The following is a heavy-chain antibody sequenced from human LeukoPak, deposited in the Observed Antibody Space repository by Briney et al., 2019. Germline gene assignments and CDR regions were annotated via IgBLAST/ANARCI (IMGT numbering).Heavy chain of an antibody. CDR2: IHTSGST. J-gene: IGHJ4*02. V-gene: IGHV4-4*07. CDR3: ARAPEFSSGWLLDC. Sequence: SETLSLTCTVSGGSMSTYYWSWIRQSAGKGLEWIGRIHTSGSTNYNPSLKSRVTMSIDKPRNQFSFQVTSVTAADTGVYYCARAPEFSSGWLLDCWGQGSLVTVDS. CDR1: GGSMSTYY. D-gene: IGHD6-19*01.